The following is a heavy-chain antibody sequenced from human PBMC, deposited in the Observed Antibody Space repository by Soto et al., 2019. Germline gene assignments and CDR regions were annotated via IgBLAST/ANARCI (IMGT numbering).Heavy chain of an antibody. J-gene: IGHJ4*02. D-gene: IGHD6-13*01. CDR2: INPLPTSGST. V-gene: IGHV1-46*04. CDR3: ARDLAAAAY. Sequence: QVQLVQSGAEVKKPGASVKVSCKASGYIFTHYYIHWVRQAPGQGLEWMAIINPLPTSGSTNYAQKLQGRATVSRETSTSTVYLELSSLRSDDTAVYYCARDLAAAAYWVQGTLVTGSS. CDR1: GYIFTHYY.